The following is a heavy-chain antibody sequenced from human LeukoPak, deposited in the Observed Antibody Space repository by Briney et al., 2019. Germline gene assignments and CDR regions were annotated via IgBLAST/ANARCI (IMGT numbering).Heavy chain of an antibody. V-gene: IGHV6-1*01. CDR1: GDSVSSNSAA. J-gene: IGHJ4*02. CDR2: TYYRSKWYN. D-gene: IGHD6-13*01. CDR3: ARGSAAAGKGYFDY. Sequence: SQTLSLTCAISGDSVSSNSAAWNWIRQSPSRGLEWLGRTYYRSKWYNDYAVSVKSRITTNPDTSKNQFSLQLNSVTPEDTAVYYCARGSAAAGKGYFDYWGQGTLVTVSS.